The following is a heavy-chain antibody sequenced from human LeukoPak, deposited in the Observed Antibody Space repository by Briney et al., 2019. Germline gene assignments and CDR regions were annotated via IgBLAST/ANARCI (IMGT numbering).Heavy chain of an antibody. CDR2: ISSSSYYI. J-gene: IGHJ4*02. V-gene: IGHV3-21*01. D-gene: IGHD1-14*01. Sequence: GGSLRLSCAASGFTFSSYSMNWVRQAPGKGLEWVSSISSSSYYIYYADLVKGRFTISRDNAKNSLYLQMNSLRAEDTAVYYCARAAPGDFDYWGQGTLVAVSS. CDR3: ARAAPGDFDY. CDR1: GFTFSSYS.